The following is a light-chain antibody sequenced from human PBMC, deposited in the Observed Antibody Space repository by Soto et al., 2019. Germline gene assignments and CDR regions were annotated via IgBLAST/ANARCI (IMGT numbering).Light chain of an antibody. J-gene: IGKJ4*01. CDR3: QQYIRWPLT. CDR1: QSVSSN. Sequence: EIVMMQSPATLSVSPGERATLSCRASQSVSSNLAWYQQKPGQAPSLLIYGASTRATGTPARFSGSGSGTEFTLTISSLQSEDFAVYYCQQYIRWPLTFGGGTKVDIK. V-gene: IGKV3-15*01. CDR2: GAS.